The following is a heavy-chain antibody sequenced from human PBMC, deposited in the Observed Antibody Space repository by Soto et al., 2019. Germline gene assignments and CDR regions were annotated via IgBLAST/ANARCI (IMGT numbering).Heavy chain of an antibody. D-gene: IGHD6-6*01. V-gene: IGHV4-39*07. CDR1: GYSISNTGYY. Sequence: SETLSLTCSVSGYSISNTGYYWGWLRQTPGKGLEWIGEINHSGSTNYNPSLKSRVTISVDTSKNQFSLKLSSVTAADTAVYYCARGVRVPFLDSSPLYSSSSDFDYWGQGTLVTVSS. J-gene: IGHJ4*02. CDR2: INHSGST. CDR3: ARGVRVPFLDSSPLYSSSSDFDY.